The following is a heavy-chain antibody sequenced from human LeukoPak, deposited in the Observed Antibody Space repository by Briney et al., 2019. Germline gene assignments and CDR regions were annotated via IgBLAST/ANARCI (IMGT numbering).Heavy chain of an antibody. J-gene: IGHJ4*02. CDR1: GGSFSGYY. CDR3: ARGVYYFDY. CDR2: INHSGST. V-gene: IGHV4-34*01. D-gene: IGHD2-8*01. Sequence: SETLSLTCAVYGGSFSGYYWSWIRQPPGKGLEWIGEINHSGSTNYNPSLKSRVTISVDTSKNQFSLKLSSVTAADTAVYYCARGVYYFDYWGQGTLVTVSS.